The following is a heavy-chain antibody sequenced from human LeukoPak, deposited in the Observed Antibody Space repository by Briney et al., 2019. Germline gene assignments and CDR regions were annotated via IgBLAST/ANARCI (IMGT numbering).Heavy chain of an antibody. J-gene: IGHJ6*03. CDR1: GYIFSGYY. D-gene: IGHD2-15*01. V-gene: IGHV1-2*02. CDR3: AREGCSGGSCYSNYYYMDV. CDR2: INPNSGGT. Sequence: GASVTVSCKASGYIFSGYYMHWVRQAPGQGLEYMGWINPNSGGTKYAQKFQGRVTMTSDTSISTAYMELSRLRSDDTAVYYCAREGCSGGSCYSNYYYMDVWGKGTTVTVSS.